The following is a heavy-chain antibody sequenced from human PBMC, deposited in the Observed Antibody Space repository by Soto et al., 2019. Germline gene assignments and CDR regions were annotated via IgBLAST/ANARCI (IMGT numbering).Heavy chain of an antibody. CDR3: ALEERYVANLDY. J-gene: IGHJ4*02. Sequence: VQLVESGGGLVQPGGSLRLSCAASGFTFSKHWMHWVRQAPGKGLVWVARINSDASDTASADSVKGRLTISRDNAKDTLYLQMNSLRVEDTAVYYCALEERYVANLDYWGQGTPVTVSS. D-gene: IGHD1-1*01. CDR1: GFTFSKHW. CDR2: INSDASDT. V-gene: IGHV3-74*01.